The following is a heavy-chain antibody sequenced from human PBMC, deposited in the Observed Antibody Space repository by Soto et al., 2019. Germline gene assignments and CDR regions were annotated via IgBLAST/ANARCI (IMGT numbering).Heavy chain of an antibody. Sequence: GESLKISCKGSGYSFTSYWIGWVRQMPGKGLEWMGIIYPSDSDTRYSPSFQGQVTISADKSISTAYLQWSSLKASDTAMYYCARRNCGGDCYFSDNWFDPWGQGTLVTVSS. CDR2: IYPSDSDT. V-gene: IGHV5-51*01. CDR3: ARRNCGGDCYFSDNWFDP. J-gene: IGHJ5*02. CDR1: GYSFTSYW. D-gene: IGHD2-21*02.